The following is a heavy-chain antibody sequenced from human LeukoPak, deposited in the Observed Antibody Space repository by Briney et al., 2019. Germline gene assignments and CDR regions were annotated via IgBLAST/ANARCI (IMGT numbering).Heavy chain of an antibody. Sequence: KPSETLPLTCAVYGGSFSGYYWSWIRQPPGKGLEWIGEINHSGSTNYNPSLKSRVTISVDTSKNQFSLKLSSVTAADTAVYYCARGGLRRNWFDPWGQGTLVTVSS. CDR3: ARGGLRRNWFDP. CDR2: INHSGST. CDR1: GGSFSGYY. D-gene: IGHD5-12*01. J-gene: IGHJ5*02. V-gene: IGHV4-34*01.